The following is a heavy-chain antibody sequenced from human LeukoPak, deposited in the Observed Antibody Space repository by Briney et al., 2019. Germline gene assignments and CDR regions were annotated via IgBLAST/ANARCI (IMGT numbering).Heavy chain of an antibody. D-gene: IGHD3-22*01. V-gene: IGHV3-74*01. CDR3: ARAPSEIGGYYPEYFRH. J-gene: IGHJ1*01. CDR2: IKSDGST. CDR1: GFTFSSYW. Sequence: GGSLRLSCAASGFTFSSYWMHWVRQAPGKGLVWVSRIKSDGSTRYADSVKGRFTISRDDAKNTVSLQMNSLRAEDTGVYYCARAPSEIGGYYPEYFRHWGQGTLVTVSP.